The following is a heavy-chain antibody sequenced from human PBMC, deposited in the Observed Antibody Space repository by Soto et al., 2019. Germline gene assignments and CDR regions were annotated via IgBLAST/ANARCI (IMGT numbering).Heavy chain of an antibody. Sequence: ASVKVSCKVSGYTLTELSMHWVRQAPGKGLEWMGGFDPEDGETIYAQKFQGRVTMTEDTSTDTAYMELSSLRSEDTAVYYCATGPPPSVGLLHRNYYYYGMDVWGQGTTVTVSS. CDR1: GYTLTELS. D-gene: IGHD3-3*01. V-gene: IGHV1-24*01. CDR3: ATGPPPSVGLLHRNYYYYGMDV. CDR2: FDPEDGET. J-gene: IGHJ6*02.